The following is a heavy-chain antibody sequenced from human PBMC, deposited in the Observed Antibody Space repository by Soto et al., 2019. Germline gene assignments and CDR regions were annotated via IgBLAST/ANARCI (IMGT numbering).Heavy chain of an antibody. CDR2: IKSKTDGGTT. D-gene: IGHD3-22*01. Sequence: GGSLRLSCAASGFTFSNAWMNWVRQAPGKGLEWVGRIKSKTDGGTTDYAAPVKGRFTISRDDSKNTLYLQMNSLKTEDTAVYYCTTDAPSANITMIVVVNDGLDYWGQGTLVTVSS. V-gene: IGHV3-15*07. CDR3: TTDAPSANITMIVVVNDGLDY. CDR1: GFTFSNAW. J-gene: IGHJ4*02.